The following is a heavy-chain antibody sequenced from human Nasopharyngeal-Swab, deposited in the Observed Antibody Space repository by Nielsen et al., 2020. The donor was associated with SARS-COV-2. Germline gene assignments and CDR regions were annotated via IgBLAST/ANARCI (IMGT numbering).Heavy chain of an antibody. J-gene: IGHJ6*02. V-gene: IGHV3-7*03. Sequence: GGSLRLSCAASGFTFSSYWVSWVRQAPGKGLEWVANIKQDGSEKYYVDSVKGRFTISRDNAKNSLYLQMNSLRAEDTAVYYCARDKGIDFWSGLGVSGMDVWGQGTTVTVSS. CDR1: GFTFSSYW. CDR2: IKQDGSEK. D-gene: IGHD3-3*01. CDR3: ARDKGIDFWSGLGVSGMDV.